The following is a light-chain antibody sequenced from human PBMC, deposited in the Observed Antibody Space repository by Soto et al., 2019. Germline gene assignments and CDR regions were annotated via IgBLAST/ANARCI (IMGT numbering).Light chain of an antibody. CDR3: QQPGR. J-gene: IGKJ1*01. CDR2: DTS. Sequence: DIQMTQSPSTLSASVGDRVTITCRASQSLSGWLAWYQQKPGKAPKLLIYDTSSLKSGVPSRFSGSGSGTEFSLSISSLQPDDFATYYCQQPGRFGQGTKVDI. V-gene: IGKV1-5*01. CDR1: QSLSGW.